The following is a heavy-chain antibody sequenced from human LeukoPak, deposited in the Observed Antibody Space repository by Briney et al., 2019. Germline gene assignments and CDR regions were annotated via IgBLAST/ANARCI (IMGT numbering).Heavy chain of an antibody. CDR2: ISAYNGNT. CDR3: TRDERGYCNSTGKCPYVDY. Sequence: ASVKVSCKASGYTFTPYGISWVRQAPGQGLEGVGWISAYNGNTNYAQKLRGRVTLTTDTSTSTDYLAAKSLPDDATHGYFCTRDERGYCNSTGKCPYVDYWGQGTLVTVSS. V-gene: IGHV1-18*01. D-gene: IGHD2-2*01. CDR1: GYTFTPYG. J-gene: IGHJ4*02.